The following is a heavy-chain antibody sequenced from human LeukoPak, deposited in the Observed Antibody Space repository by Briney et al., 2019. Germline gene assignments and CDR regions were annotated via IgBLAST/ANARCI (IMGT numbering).Heavy chain of an antibody. CDR3: ARGRDIVVVVAPDPYYFDY. D-gene: IGHD2-15*01. CDR2: MNPNSGNT. CDR1: GYTFTSYD. J-gene: IGHJ4*02. Sequence: ASVKVSCKASGYTFTSYDINWVRQATGQGLEWMGWMNPNSGNTGYAQKFQGRVTMTRNTSISTAYMELSSLRSEDTAVYYCARGRDIVVVVAPDPYYFDYWGQGTLVTVSS. V-gene: IGHV1-8*01.